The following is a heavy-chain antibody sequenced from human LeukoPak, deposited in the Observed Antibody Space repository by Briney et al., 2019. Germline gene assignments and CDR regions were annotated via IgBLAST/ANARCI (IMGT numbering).Heavy chain of an antibody. D-gene: IGHD3-3*01. CDR2: ISAYNGNT. J-gene: IGHJ6*02. Sequence: ASVKVSCKASGYTFTSYGISWXXXXPGQGLEXXGWISAYNGNTNYAQKLQGRVTMTTDTSTSTAYMELRSLRSDDTAVYYCARVSGPTISYGMDVWGQGTTVTVSS. CDR1: GYTFTSYG. CDR3: ARVSGPTISYGMDV. V-gene: IGHV1-18*01.